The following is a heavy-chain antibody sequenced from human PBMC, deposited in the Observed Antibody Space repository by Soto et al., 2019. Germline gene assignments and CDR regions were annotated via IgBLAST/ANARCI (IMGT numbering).Heavy chain of an antibody. CDR2: IYYSGST. J-gene: IGHJ4*02. CDR1: GGSISSSSYY. D-gene: IGHD5-18*01. Sequence: SETLSLTCTVSGGSISSSSYYWGWIRQPPGKGLEWIGSIYYSGSTYYNPSLKSRVTISVDTSKNTVFLQMNSLRVEDTAVYYCASWALPDGHTYGYLDSWGQGTLVTVSS. CDR3: ASWALPDGHTYGYLDS. V-gene: IGHV4-39*01.